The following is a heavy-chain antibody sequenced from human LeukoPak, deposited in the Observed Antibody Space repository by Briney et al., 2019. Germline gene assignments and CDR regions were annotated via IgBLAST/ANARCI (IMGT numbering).Heavy chain of an antibody. V-gene: IGHV3-23*01. J-gene: IGHJ3*02. D-gene: IGHD4-11*01. CDR1: EVTFSTYA. Sequence: GGSLRLSCAASEVTFSTYAMTWVRQAPGKGLEWVSSISGSGGNTYYADSVQGRFTISRDNSKNTLYLQMNSLRAEDTAVYYCAKDPNSDYIGAFDIWGQGTMVTVSS. CDR3: AKDPNSDYIGAFDI. CDR2: ISGSGGNT.